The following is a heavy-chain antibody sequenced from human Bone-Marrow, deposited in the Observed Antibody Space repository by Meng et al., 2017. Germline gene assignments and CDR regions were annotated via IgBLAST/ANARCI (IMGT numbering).Heavy chain of an antibody. D-gene: IGHD6-19*01. CDR1: GFTLSRYA. V-gene: IGHV3-30*01. J-gene: IGHJ4*02. CDR2: ISYDGSNK. CDR3: ARVGVYSSGWYGDYFDY. Sequence: GGSLRLSCAASGFTLSRYAMHWVRQAPGKGLEWVAVISYDGSNKYYADSVKGRFTISRDNSKNTLYLQMNSLRAEDTAVYYCARVGVYSSGWYGDYFDYWGQGTLVTVSS.